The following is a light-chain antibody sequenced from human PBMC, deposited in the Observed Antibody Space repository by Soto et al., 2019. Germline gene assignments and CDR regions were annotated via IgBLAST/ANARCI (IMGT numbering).Light chain of an antibody. V-gene: IGKV2-40*01. Sequence: IVLTQAPLSLPVIPGEAASISCSSSQSLFDRDDDKTYLDWYLQRPGQSPQLLIYMLSHRASGVPDRFSGSGSDSEFTLKISRVEPEDFGVYYCMQRMQFPLTFGGGTKVDIK. J-gene: IGKJ4*01. CDR3: MQRMQFPLT. CDR1: QSLFDRDDDKTY. CDR2: MLS.